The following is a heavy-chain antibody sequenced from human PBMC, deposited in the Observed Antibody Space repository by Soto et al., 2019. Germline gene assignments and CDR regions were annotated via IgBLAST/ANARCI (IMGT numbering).Heavy chain of an antibody. V-gene: IGHV5-51*01. CDR2: IYPGDSDT. CDR1: GYSFTSYW. J-gene: IGHJ6*03. CDR3: ARHVGDYVYYYYYMDV. Sequence: GESLKISCKGSGYSFTSYWIGWVRQMPGKGLEWMGIIYPGDSDTRYSPSFQGQVTISADKSISTAYLQWSSLKASDTAMYYCARHVGDYVYYYYYMDVWGKGTTVTVSS. D-gene: IGHD4-17*01.